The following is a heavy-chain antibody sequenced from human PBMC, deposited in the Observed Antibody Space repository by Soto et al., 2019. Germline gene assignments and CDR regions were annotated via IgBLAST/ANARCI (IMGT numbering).Heavy chain of an antibody. V-gene: IGHV3-23*01. Sequence: PGGSLRLSCAASGFTFSSYAMSWVRQAPGKGLEWVSAISGSGGSTYYADSVKGRFTISRDNSKNTLYLQMNSLRAEDTAVYYCAKDRESSDFWSGYGLDYWGQGTLVTV. CDR3: AKDRESSDFWSGYGLDY. CDR1: GFTFSSYA. D-gene: IGHD3-3*01. CDR2: ISGSGGST. J-gene: IGHJ4*02.